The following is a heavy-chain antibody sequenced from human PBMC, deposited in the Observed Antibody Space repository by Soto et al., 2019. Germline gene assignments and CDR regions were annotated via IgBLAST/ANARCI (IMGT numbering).Heavy chain of an antibody. D-gene: IGHD6-13*01. Sequence: SETLSLTCTVSGGSISSSSYYWGWIRQPPGKGLEWIGSIYYSGSTYYNPSLKSRVTISVDTSKNQFSLKLSSVTAADTAVYYCAREGVAAAGNDYWGQGTLVTVSS. J-gene: IGHJ4*02. V-gene: IGHV4-39*02. CDR1: GGSISSSSYY. CDR3: AREGVAAAGNDY. CDR2: IYYSGST.